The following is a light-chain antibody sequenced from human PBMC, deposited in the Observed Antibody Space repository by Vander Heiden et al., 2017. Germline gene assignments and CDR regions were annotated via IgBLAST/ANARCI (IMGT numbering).Light chain of an antibody. CDR2: AAS. V-gene: IGKV1-39*01. CDR3: QQRDSTLGT. CDR1: QSISSY. J-gene: IGKJ2*02. Sequence: DIQMTQSPSSLSASVGDRVIITCRASQSISSYLNWYQQKPGKAPKLLIYAASSLQSGVPSRFSGSGSGTDFTLTISRLQPEDFATYYCQQRDSTLGTFGQGTKLEIK.